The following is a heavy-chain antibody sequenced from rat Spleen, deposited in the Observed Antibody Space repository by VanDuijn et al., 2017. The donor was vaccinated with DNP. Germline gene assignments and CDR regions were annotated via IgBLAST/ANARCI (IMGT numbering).Heavy chain of an antibody. V-gene: IGHV4-2*01. J-gene: IGHJ2*01. CDR3: TSNPHIRTAAPFDY. D-gene: IGHD3-8*01. Sequence: EVKLVESGGGLVQPGRSLKLSCAASGFNFNDYWMGWVRQAPGKGLEWIGEINKDSSTIIYTPSLKDKFSISRDNAQNTLYLQMDKLGSEDTATYYCTSNPHIRTAAPFDYWGQGVMVTVSS. CDR2: INKDSSTI. CDR1: GFNFNDYW.